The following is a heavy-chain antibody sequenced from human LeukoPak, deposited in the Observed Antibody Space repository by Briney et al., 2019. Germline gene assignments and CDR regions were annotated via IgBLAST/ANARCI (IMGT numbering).Heavy chain of an antibody. CDR3: ARGFRAFDF. J-gene: IGHJ3*01. CDR2: ISSTSTSI. Sequence: TGGSLRLSCAASGFTFISHTMNWVRQAPGKGLEWVSSISSTSTSIYHADSVKGRFTISRDNTKNSLYLQMNSLRAEDTAVYYCARGFRAFDFWAQGTVVTVSS. CDR1: GFTFISHT. V-gene: IGHV3-21*01.